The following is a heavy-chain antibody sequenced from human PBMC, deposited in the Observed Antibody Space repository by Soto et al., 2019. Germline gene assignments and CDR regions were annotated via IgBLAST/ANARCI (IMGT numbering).Heavy chain of an antibody. V-gene: IGHV4-30-4*01. CDR1: GGSISSGDYY. J-gene: IGHJ4*02. Sequence: PSETLSLTCTVSGGSISSGDYYWSWIRQPPGKGLEWIGYIFYSGSTYYNPSLKSRVTISVDTSKNQFSLKLSSVTAADTAVYYCARACGYCSSTNCYPFDYWGQGTLVTVS. CDR3: ARACGYCSSTNCYPFDY. CDR2: IFYSGST. D-gene: IGHD2-2*01.